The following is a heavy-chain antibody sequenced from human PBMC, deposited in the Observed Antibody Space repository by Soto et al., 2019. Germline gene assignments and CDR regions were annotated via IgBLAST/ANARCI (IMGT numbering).Heavy chain of an antibody. J-gene: IGHJ6*02. CDR3: ARRRYSSSWYKYYYYYYGMDV. CDR1: GYSFARYW. V-gene: IGHV5-51*01. D-gene: IGHD6-13*01. Sequence: PGECLTSSYTGAGYSFARYWNGWVRQMPGKGLEWMGIIYPGDSDTRYSPSFQGQVTISADKSISTAYLQWSSLKASDTAMYYCARRRYSSSWYKYYYYYYGMDVWGQGTTVTVSS. CDR2: IYPGDSDT.